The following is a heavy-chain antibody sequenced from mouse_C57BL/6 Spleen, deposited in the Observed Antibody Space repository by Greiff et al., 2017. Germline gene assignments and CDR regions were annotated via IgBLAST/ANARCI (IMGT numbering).Heavy chain of an antibody. D-gene: IGHD1-1*01. J-gene: IGHJ2*01. Sequence: QVQLQQPGAELVRPGSSVKLSCKASGYTFTSYWMHWVKQRPIQGLEWIGNIDSSDSETHYNQKFKDKATLTVAKSSSTAYMQLSSLTSEDSAVYYCARVYYYGSSPLGYWGQGTTLTVSS. CDR3: ARVYYYGSSPLGY. CDR2: IDSSDSET. CDR1: GYTFTSYW. V-gene: IGHV1-52*01.